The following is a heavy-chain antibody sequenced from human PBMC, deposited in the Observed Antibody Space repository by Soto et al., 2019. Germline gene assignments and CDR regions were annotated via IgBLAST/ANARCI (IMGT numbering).Heavy chain of an antibody. D-gene: IGHD6-19*01. Sequence: GGSLRLSCAASGYTFSSHAMHWVRQAPGKGLEWVAVISYDESNKYYADSVRGRFAISRDNSKDTLYLQMNNLRAEDTAVYYCARDATAVASYYFDNWGQGAPVTVSS. CDR1: GYTFSSHA. J-gene: IGHJ4*02. V-gene: IGHV3-30*09. CDR3: ARDATAVASYYFDN. CDR2: ISYDESNK.